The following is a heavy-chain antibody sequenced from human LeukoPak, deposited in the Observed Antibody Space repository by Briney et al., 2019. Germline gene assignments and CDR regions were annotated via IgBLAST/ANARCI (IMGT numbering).Heavy chain of an antibody. J-gene: IGHJ6*02. CDR2: IYYSGST. Sequence: PSETLSLTCTVSGGSISSYYWSWIRQPPGKGLEWIGYIYYSGSTNYNPSLKSRVTISVDTSKNQFSLKLSSVTAADTAVYYCARHLGGSSGWYSPRGSHYYYGMDVWGQGTTVTVSS. CDR1: GGSISSYY. D-gene: IGHD6-19*01. CDR3: ARHLGGSSGWYSPRGSHYYYGMDV. V-gene: IGHV4-59*08.